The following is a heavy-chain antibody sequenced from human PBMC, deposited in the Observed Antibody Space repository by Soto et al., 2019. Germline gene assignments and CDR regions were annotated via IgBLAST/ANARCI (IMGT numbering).Heavy chain of an antibody. D-gene: IGHD6-6*01. CDR1: GGSISSSSYY. CDR3: ARDYYSSSSHWFDP. J-gene: IGHJ5*02. Sequence: SETLSLTCTASGGSISSSSYYWGWIRQPPGKGLEWIGSIYYSGSTYYNPSLKSRVTISVDTSKNQFSLKLSSVTAADTAVYYCARDYYSSSSHWFDPWGQGTLATVSS. CDR2: IYYSGST. V-gene: IGHV4-39*02.